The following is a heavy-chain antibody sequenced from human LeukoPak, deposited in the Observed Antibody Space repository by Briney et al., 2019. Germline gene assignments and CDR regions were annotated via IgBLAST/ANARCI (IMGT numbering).Heavy chain of an antibody. V-gene: IGHV1-46*01. J-gene: IGHJ4*02. CDR1: GDTFTSYY. CDR3: AIQIAAAWYFDY. D-gene: IGHD6-13*01. Sequence: ASVKVSCKASGDTFTSYYMHWVRQAPGQGLEWMGIINPSGGSTSYAQKFQGRVTMTTDTSTSTAYMELRSLRSDDTAVYYCAIQIAAAWYFDYWGQGTLVTVSS. CDR2: INPSGGST.